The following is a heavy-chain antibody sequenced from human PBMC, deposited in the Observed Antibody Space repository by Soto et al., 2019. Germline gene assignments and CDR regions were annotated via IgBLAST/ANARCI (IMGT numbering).Heavy chain of an antibody. V-gene: IGHV3-33*06. D-gene: IGHD5-12*01. J-gene: IGHJ4*02. CDR3: AKGRSRYSDYDLDY. CDR1: GFTFNSYG. Sequence: VQLVESGGGVVQPGRSLRLSCAASGFTFNSYGMHWVRQAPGKGLERVALIWYDGRNTYYADSVKGRFTVSRDNSKNTLSLQMTSLRAEDTAVYYCAKGRSRYSDYDLDYWGQGTLVTVSS. CDR2: IWYDGRNT.